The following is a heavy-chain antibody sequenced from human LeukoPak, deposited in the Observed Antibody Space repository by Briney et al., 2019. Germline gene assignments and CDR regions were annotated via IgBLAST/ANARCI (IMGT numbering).Heavy chain of an antibody. D-gene: IGHD5-12*01. V-gene: IGHV1-58*01. Sequence: SVKVSCKASGFTFSNSAFQWVRQARGQRLEWIGWIVVGSDSTKYAQKFQEGVSITRDMSTSTVYMELSSLRSEDTAVYYCTAEIYRGHVYSYYYGMDVWGQGTTVTVFS. CDR1: GFTFSNSA. CDR2: IVVGSDST. CDR3: TAEIYRGHVYSYYYGMDV. J-gene: IGHJ6*02.